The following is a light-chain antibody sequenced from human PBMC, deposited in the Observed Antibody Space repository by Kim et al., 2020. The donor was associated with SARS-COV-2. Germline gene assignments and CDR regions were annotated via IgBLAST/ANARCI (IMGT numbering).Light chain of an antibody. J-gene: IGKJ4*01. CDR1: RNSSTS. CDR3: EEYESWPPAFT. V-gene: IGKV3-15*01. CDR2: GSS. Sequence: PGEKATLSCSASRNSSTSLGWYQRQPRQSPRLLIFGSSNRATGVTARFSGSGSGTTFTLTISSLQSEDFALYYCEEYESWPPAFTFGGGTKVDIK.